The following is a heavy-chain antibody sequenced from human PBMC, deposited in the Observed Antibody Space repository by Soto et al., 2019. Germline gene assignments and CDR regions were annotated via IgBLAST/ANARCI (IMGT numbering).Heavy chain of an antibody. CDR2: INPNNGDT. CDR1: GYTLTGYY. CDR3: AREPSKSSGSRIWFDP. D-gene: IGHD6-19*01. J-gene: IGHJ5*02. V-gene: IGHV1-18*04. Sequence: ASVKVSCKASGYTLTGYYMNWVRQAHGQGLEWMGWINPNNGDTRCAQKFQGRVTMTTDRSTSIGYMESMSLRSDDTAVYYCAREPSKSSGSRIWFDPWGQGALVTVSS.